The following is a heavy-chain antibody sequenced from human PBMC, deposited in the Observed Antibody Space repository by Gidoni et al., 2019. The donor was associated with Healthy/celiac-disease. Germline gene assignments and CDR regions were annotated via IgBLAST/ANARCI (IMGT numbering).Heavy chain of an antibody. CDR3: TRSPGVYGDFHQRYYYMDV. V-gene: IGHV3-73*02. J-gene: IGHJ6*03. Sequence: EVQLVESGGGLVQPGGSLTLSCAASGFTFSGSALHWGRQASGKGLEWVGRIRSKANSYATAYAASVKGRFTISRDDSKNTAYLQMNSLKTEDTAVYYCTRSPGVYGDFHQRYYYMDVWGKGTTVTVSS. D-gene: IGHD4-17*01. CDR2: IRSKANSYAT. CDR1: GFTFSGSA.